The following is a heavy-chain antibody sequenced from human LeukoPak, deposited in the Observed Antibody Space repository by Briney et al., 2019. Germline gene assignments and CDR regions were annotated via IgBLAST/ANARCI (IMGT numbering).Heavy chain of an antibody. CDR3: ARGLVHDTSGYYSDY. J-gene: IGHJ4*02. CDR2: INSDGSST. D-gene: IGHD3-22*01. Sequence: PGGSLRLSCAASGFTFSAFWMHWVRQAPGKRLVWVSRINSDGSSTTYADSVKGRFTVSRDNAKNTLYLQMDSPRAEDSAVYYCARGLVHDTSGYYSDYWGQGILVTVSS. CDR1: GFTFSAFW. V-gene: IGHV3-74*01.